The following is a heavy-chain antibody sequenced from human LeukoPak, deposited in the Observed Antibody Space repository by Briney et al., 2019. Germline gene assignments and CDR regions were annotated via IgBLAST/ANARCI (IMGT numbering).Heavy chain of an antibody. CDR2: INPNSGGT. J-gene: IGHJ4*02. D-gene: IGHD3-16*01. CDR1: GYAFTGYY. Sequence: ASVKVSCKASGYAFTGYYIHWVRQAPGQGLEWMGWINPNSGGTNYAQKFQVRVTMTRDTSISTAYMELSRLRSDDTAVYYCARDLPSLRYRGTRYYFDYWGQGTLVTVSS. CDR3: ARDLPSLRYRGTRYYFDY. V-gene: IGHV1-2*02.